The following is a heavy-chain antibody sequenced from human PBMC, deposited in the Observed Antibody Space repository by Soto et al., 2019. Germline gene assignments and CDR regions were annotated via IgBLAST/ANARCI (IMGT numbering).Heavy chain of an antibody. CDR2: ISTYNGNT. D-gene: IGHD2-15*01. CDR1: GYTFDRYG. V-gene: IGHV1-18*01. Sequence: QVQLVQSGAEVKKPGASVKVSCKASGYTFDRYGISWVRQAPGQGLEWMGWISTYNGNTNYATKLKGRVTMTTDTCTSTAYMELRSLTSDDTAVYYCAREGYCSSGSCALYSHEYFGMDVWGQGTTVTVSS. J-gene: IGHJ6*02. CDR3: AREGYCSSGSCALYSHEYFGMDV.